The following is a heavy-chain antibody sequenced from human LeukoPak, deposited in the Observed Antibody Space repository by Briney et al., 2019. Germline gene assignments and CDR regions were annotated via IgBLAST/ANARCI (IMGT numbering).Heavy chain of an antibody. CDR1: GDSITSGSSY. D-gene: IGHD2-15*01. J-gene: IGHJ3*01. V-gene: IGHV4-61*02. CDR3: ARVTGSVAAFV. Sequence: SQTLSLTCTVSGDSITSGSSYCSWIRQPAGKGLEWIGRIYTTGSTNYNPFLKSRVAISAATYKNQFSLKLTSVTAADPAVYYCARVTGSVAAFVWGQGTRVTVSS. CDR2: IYTTGST.